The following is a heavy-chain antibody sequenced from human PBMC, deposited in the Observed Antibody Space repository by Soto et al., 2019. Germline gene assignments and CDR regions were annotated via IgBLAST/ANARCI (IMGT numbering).Heavy chain of an antibody. J-gene: IGHJ4*02. CDR2: IYYSGST. CDR1: GGSISSYY. CDR3: ARGVRYSSRPYYFDY. D-gene: IGHD6-19*01. Sequence: SETLSLTCTVSGGSISSYYWSWIRQPPGKGLEWIGYIYYSGSTNYNPSLKSRVTISVDTSKNQFSLKLSSVTAADTAVYYCARGVRYSSRPYYFDYWGQGTLVTVSS. V-gene: IGHV4-59*01.